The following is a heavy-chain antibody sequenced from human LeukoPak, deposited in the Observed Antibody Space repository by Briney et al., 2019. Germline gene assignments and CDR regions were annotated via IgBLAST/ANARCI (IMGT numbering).Heavy chain of an antibody. CDR3: AKDFSPLRVPLLRGDTLVPDY. V-gene: IGHV3-23*01. CDR1: GFTFSNYA. CDR2: INESGGTA. J-gene: IGHJ4*02. D-gene: IGHD3-10*01. Sequence: GGSLRLSCAASGFTFSNYAMNWVRQAPGKGLHWVSVINESGGTAYYADSVKGRFTISRDNSKNTLFLQMNSLRAEDTAVYYCAKDFSPLRVPLLRGDTLVPDYWGQGTLVSVSS.